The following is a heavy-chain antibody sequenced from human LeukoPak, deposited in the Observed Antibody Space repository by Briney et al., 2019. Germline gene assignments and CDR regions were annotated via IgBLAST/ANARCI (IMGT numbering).Heavy chain of an antibody. D-gene: IGHD6-13*01. V-gene: IGHV4-39*01. CDR1: GGSISSSSYY. CDR2: ISYLGST. CDR3: AKYPAVSASSSYGIDV. J-gene: IGHJ6*02. Sequence: SETLSLTCIVSGGSISSSSYYWGRIRQSPGKGLEWIAIISYLGSTYYNPSLKSRVTISMDTSENQFSLKMSSVTAEDTAVYFCAKYPAVSASSSYGIDVWGQGTTVTGSS.